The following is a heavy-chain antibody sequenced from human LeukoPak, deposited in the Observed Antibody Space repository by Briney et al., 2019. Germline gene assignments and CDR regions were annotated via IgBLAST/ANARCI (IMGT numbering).Heavy chain of an antibody. CDR2: VSGSGTTT. D-gene: IGHD6-13*01. Sequence: GGSLRLSCATSGFTFSSYAMNWVRQAPGKGLEWVSVVSGSGTTTYYADSVKGRFTISRDNSKNTLYLQMDSLRSEDTAVYYCAKGRIAAASTNWFDPWGQGTLVTVSS. CDR3: AKGRIAAASTNWFDP. V-gene: IGHV3-23*01. CDR1: GFTFSSYA. J-gene: IGHJ5*02.